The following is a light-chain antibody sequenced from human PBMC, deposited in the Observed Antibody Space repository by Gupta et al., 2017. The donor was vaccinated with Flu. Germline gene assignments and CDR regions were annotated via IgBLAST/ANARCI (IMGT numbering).Light chain of an antibody. CDR2: WAS. CDR1: QTVLYSSNNKNY. Sequence: DIVMTQSPDSLAVSLGERATINCKSSQTVLYSSNNKNYLAWYQQKPGQPPKLLIYWASTRESGVPDRFSGRGSGTDFTLTISSLQAEDVAVYYCQQEDRTPYMFGRGTKMEIK. J-gene: IGKJ2*01. CDR3: QQEDRTPYM. V-gene: IGKV4-1*01.